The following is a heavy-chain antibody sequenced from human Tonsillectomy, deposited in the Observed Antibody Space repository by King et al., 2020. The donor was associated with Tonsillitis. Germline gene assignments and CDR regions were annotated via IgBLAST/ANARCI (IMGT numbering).Heavy chain of an antibody. Sequence: VQLVESGGGLVKPGGSLRLSCAASGFTFSDYYMSWIRQAPGKVLEWLSYISGTGNTINYADSLKGRFTISRDNAQNSLSLQMHSLRAEDTAVYYCARDYDFWGGYYYYYMDVWGKGTTVTVSS. CDR3: ARDYDFWGGYYYYYMDV. D-gene: IGHD3-3*01. J-gene: IGHJ6*03. V-gene: IGHV3-11*01. CDR1: GFTFSDYY. CDR2: ISGTGNTI.